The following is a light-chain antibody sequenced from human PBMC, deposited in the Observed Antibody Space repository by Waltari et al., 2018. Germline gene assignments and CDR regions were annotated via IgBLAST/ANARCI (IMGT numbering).Light chain of an antibody. V-gene: IGLV2-11*01. CDR3: CSFAGGFTWV. J-gene: IGLJ3*02. Sequence: QSALTPPRSISGSPGQALTIPCSGTSSAVGGHNFVPWYQQHPGKAPKLVIYDVNNRPSGVPERFSGSKSGNTASLTISGLQSEDEADYYCCSFAGGFTWVFGEGTRLTVL. CDR1: SSAVGGHNF. CDR2: DVN.